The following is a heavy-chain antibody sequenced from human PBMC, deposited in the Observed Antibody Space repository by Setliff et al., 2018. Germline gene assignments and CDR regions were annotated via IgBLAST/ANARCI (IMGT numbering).Heavy chain of an antibody. Sequence: ASVKVSCKSSGYSFIDYYIHWVRQAPGQGLEWMGWINPHGGGTTFAQKFQGRVTATTDTSITTTYLKLSGLNFDDTAVYYCARRGQVTMVRGVTAPASYYYYYMDVWGKGTTVTVSS. J-gene: IGHJ6*03. CDR2: INPHGGGT. D-gene: IGHD3-10*01. CDR1: GYSFIDYY. V-gene: IGHV1-2*02. CDR3: ARRGQVTMVRGVTAPASYYYYYMDV.